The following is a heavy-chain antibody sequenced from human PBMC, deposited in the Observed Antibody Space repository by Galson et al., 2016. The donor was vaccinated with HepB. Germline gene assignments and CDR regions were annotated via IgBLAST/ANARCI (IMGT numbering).Heavy chain of an antibody. CDR1: GFTFSDYG. Sequence: SLRLSCAASGFTFSDYGIHWVRQAPDKGLEWVAVIWNDGSNTHYVDSVKGRFTISRDNSKNILYLEMNSLRAEDTAVYYCARDPSGTTSDYYYHGLDVWGQGTLVTVPS. D-gene: IGHD1-1*01. CDR3: ARDPSGTTSDYYYHGLDV. V-gene: IGHV3-33*01. J-gene: IGHJ6*02. CDR2: IWNDGSNT.